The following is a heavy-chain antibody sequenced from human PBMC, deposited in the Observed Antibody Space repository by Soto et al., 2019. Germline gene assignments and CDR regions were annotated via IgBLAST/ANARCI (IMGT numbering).Heavy chain of an antibody. CDR3: ARTPGYYGDFFDY. J-gene: IGHJ4*01. D-gene: IGHD4-17*01. V-gene: IGHV3-20*04. CDR1: GFPFDDYG. Sequence: EVQLVESGGGAVRPGGSLRLSCAASGFPFDDYGMSWVRQAPGKGVEWVSGINRHGGSTGYADSDKGRFTISRDNAKNSLHLHMNSLRAEDTAFYYCARTPGYYGDFFDYWGHVTLVTVSA. CDR2: INRHGGST.